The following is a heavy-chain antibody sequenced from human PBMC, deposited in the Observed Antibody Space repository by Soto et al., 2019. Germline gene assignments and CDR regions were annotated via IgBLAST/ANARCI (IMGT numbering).Heavy chain of an antibody. CDR1: GFTFSSYA. J-gene: IGHJ3*02. Sequence: LRLSCAASGFTFSSYAMHWVRQAPGKGLEWVAVISYDGSNKYYADSVKGRFTISRDNSKNTLYLQMNSLRAEDTAVYYCARDRQGYSSSWTDAFDIWGQGTMVTVSS. CDR3: ARDRQGYSSSWTDAFDI. V-gene: IGHV3-30-3*01. D-gene: IGHD6-13*01. CDR2: ISYDGSNK.